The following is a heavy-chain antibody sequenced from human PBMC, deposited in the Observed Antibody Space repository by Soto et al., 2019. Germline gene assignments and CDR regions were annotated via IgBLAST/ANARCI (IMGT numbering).Heavy chain of an antibody. V-gene: IGHV4-59*08. Sequence: SETLSLTCTVSGGSISSYYWSWIRQPPGKGLEWIGYIYYSGSTNYNPSLKSRVTISVDTSKNQFSLKLSSVTAADTAVYYCVRLIGNSWLDSWGQGTPVTVSS. CDR3: VRLIGNSWLDS. CDR2: IYYSGST. CDR1: GGSISSYY. J-gene: IGHJ5*01.